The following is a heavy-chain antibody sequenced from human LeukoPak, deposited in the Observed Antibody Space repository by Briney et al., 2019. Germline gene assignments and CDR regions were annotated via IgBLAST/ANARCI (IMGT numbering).Heavy chain of an antibody. Sequence: PGGSLRLSCAASGFTFSSYGMHWVRQAPGKGLEWVAVISYDGSNKYYADSVKGRFTISRDNSKNTLYLQMNSLRAEDTAVYYCARDQFVYYGSGSYPVPDAFDIWGQGTMVTVSS. J-gene: IGHJ3*02. D-gene: IGHD3-10*01. V-gene: IGHV3-30*19. CDR2: ISYDGSNK. CDR3: ARDQFVYYGSGSYPVPDAFDI. CDR1: GFTFSSYG.